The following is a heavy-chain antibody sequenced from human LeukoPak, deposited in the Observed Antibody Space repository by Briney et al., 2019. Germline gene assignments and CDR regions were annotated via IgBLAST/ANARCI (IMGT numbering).Heavy chain of an antibody. Sequence: GGSLRLSCAASGFTFSSYSMNWVRQAPGKGLEWVSSISSSSYIYYADSVKGRFTISRDNAKNSLYLQMNSLRAEDTAVYYCARDAGYSSGWPYFDYWGQGTLVTVSS. D-gene: IGHD6-19*01. J-gene: IGHJ4*02. CDR3: ARDAGYSSGWPYFDY. CDR2: ISSSSYI. V-gene: IGHV3-21*01. CDR1: GFTFSSYS.